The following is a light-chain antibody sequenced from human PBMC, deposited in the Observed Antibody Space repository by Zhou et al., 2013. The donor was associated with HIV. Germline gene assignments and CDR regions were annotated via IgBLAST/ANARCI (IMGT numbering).Light chain of an antibody. CDR2: DAS. Sequence: EVVLTQSPVTLSVSPGGRATLSCRASQSVDTYLAWYQQRPGQPPRLLIYDASTRATGVPVRFSGSGSGTEFTLTIAGLQSEDVAVYYCQQYNRWPPLTFGGGTQVEIK. J-gene: IGKJ4*01. CDR1: QSVDTY. CDR3: QQYNRWPPLT. V-gene: IGKV3-15*01.